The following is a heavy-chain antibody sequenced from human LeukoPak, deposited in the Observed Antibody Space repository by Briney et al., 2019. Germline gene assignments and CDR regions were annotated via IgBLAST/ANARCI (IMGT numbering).Heavy chain of an antibody. Sequence: PSETLSLTCTVSGDSITSYYWSWIRQPPGKGLEWIGYMYYSGSTNYNPSLKSRVTISVDTSKNQFPLNLRSVTAADTAVYYCARDRATTVTTQFFDYWGQGTLVTVSS. CDR2: MYYSGST. D-gene: IGHD4-11*01. CDR3: ARDRATTVTTQFFDY. J-gene: IGHJ4*02. V-gene: IGHV4-59*01. CDR1: GDSITSYY.